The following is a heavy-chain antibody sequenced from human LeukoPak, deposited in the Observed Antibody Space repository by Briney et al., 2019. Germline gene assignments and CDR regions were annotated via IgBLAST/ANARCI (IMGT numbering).Heavy chain of an antibody. Sequence: GGSLRLSCAASGFTFSSYSMNWVRQAPGKGLEWVSSISSSSRYIYYADSVKGRFTISRDNAKNSLYLQMNSLRAEDTAVYYCARGLQVDAFDIWVQGTMVTVSS. D-gene: IGHD1-1*01. V-gene: IGHV3-21*01. CDR3: ARGLQVDAFDI. CDR2: ISSSSRYI. CDR1: GFTFSSYS. J-gene: IGHJ3*02.